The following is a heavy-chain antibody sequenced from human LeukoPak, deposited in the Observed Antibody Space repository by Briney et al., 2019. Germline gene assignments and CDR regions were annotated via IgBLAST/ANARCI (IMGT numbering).Heavy chain of an antibody. Sequence: GGSLRLFCAASGFTFSSSAMSWVRQAPGKGVEWVSRISGSGSGGITYYAASGKGRFTISRDNSKNTLYLQMNSLRAEDTAVYYCARTPEYSNYVPNLFDPWGQGTLVTVSS. J-gene: IGHJ5*02. V-gene: IGHV3-23*01. CDR1: GFTFSSSA. CDR2: ISGSGSGGIT. CDR3: ARTPEYSNYVPNLFDP. D-gene: IGHD4-11*01.